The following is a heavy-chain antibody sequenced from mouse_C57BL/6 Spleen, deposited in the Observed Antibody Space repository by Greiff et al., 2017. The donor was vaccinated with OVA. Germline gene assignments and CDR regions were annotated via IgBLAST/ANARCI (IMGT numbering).Heavy chain of an antibody. V-gene: IGHV5-6*02. CDR2: ISSGGSYT. D-gene: IGHD2-2*01. J-gene: IGHJ4*01. CDR1: GFTFSSYG. Sequence: DVMLVESGGDLVKPGGSLKLSCAASGFTFSSYGMSWVRQTPDKRLEWVATISSGGSYTYYPDSVKGRFTISRDNAKNTLYLQMSSLKSEDTAMYYCARWLPYYYAMDYWGQGTSVTVSS. CDR3: ARWLPYYYAMDY.